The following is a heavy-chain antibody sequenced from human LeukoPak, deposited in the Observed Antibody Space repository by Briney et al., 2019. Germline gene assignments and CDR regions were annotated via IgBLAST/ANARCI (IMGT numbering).Heavy chain of an antibody. CDR1: GYTFTSYG. V-gene: IGHV1-18*01. D-gene: IGHD2-8*01. CDR2: ISANNGNT. CDR3: ARTVLDCKNGVCYDY. J-gene: IGHJ4*02. Sequence: ASVKVSCKASGYTFTSYGISWVRQAPGQGLEWMGWISANNGNTIYAQKLQGRVTVTTDTSTSTAYMELRSLRSDDNAVYYCARTVLDCKNGVCYDYWGQGTLVTVSS.